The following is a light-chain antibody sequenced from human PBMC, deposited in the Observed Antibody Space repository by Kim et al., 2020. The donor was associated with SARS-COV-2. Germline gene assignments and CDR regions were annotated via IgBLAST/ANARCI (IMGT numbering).Light chain of an antibody. V-gene: IGKV1-27*01. CDR3: QNYNSVPWK. Sequence: DIQMTQSPSSLSASVGDRVTITCRASQGISNSLVWYQQKPGKVPKVLIYAASALQTGVPSRFSGSGSGTDFTLTISSLQPEDAATYYCQNYNSVPWKFGQGTKVDIK. J-gene: IGKJ1*01. CDR1: QGISNS. CDR2: AAS.